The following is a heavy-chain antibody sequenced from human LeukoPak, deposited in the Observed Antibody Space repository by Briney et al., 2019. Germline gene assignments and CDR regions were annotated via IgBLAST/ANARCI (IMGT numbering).Heavy chain of an antibody. CDR2: ISYDGSNK. Sequence: GGSLRLSCAASGFTFSSYAMHWVRQAPGKGLEWVAVISYDGSNKYYADSVKGRFTISRDNSKNTLYLQMNSLRAEDTAVYYCAKDRSYYDYVWGSYILDYWGQGTLVTVSS. J-gene: IGHJ4*02. CDR1: GFTFSSYA. CDR3: AKDRSYYDYVWGSYILDY. V-gene: IGHV3-30*04. D-gene: IGHD3-16*01.